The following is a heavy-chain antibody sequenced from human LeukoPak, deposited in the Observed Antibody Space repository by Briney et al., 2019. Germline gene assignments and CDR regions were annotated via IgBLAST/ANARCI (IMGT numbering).Heavy chain of an antibody. CDR2: ISAYNGNT. D-gene: IGHD2-2*01. Sequence: GASVKVSCKASGYTFTGYYMHWVRQAPGQGLEWMGWISAYNGNTNYAQKLQGRVTMTTGTSTSTAYMELRSLRSDDTAVYYCARGPSIVVVPAARNNFDYWGQGTLVTVSS. CDR1: GYTFTGYY. V-gene: IGHV1-18*04. CDR3: ARGPSIVVVPAARNNFDY. J-gene: IGHJ4*02.